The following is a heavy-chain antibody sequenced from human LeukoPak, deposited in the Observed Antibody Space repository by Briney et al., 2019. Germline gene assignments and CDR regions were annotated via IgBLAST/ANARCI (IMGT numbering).Heavy chain of an antibody. D-gene: IGHD6-13*01. CDR2: IFYSGST. V-gene: IGHV4-59*01. J-gene: IGHJ4*02. CDR1: GGSISSYY. Sequence: SETLSLTCTVSGGSISSYYWSWIRQPPGKGLEWIGYIFYSGSTYYNPSLKSRVTISVDTSKNQFSLQLSSVTAADTAVYYCARAAGGTRADFDYWGQGTLVIVSS. CDR3: ARAAGGTRADFDY.